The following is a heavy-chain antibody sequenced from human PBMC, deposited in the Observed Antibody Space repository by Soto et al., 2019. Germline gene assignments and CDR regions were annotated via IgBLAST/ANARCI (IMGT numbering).Heavy chain of an antibody. CDR3: AREMNYYDTSGDSYCDC. CDR1: GGSISSGTYH. D-gene: IGHD3-22*01. CDR2: IYYSGST. J-gene: IGHJ4*02. Sequence: QVQLQESGPGLVKPSQTLSLTCTVSGGSISSGTYHWTWIRQHPGKGLEWIGYIYYSGSTYYNPALKRRVHISVDTSKNQFSLRLSSVTAADTAVYYCAREMNYYDTSGDSYCDCWGQGTLVTVSS. V-gene: IGHV4-31*03.